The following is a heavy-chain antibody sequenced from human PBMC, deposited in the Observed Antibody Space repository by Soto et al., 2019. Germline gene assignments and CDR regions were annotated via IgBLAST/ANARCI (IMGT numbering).Heavy chain of an antibody. CDR2: TYHSGNT. Sequence: QVQLQESGPGLVKPSQTLSLTCTVSGGSIRSGGYYWTWIRQHPGKGLEWIGNTYHSGNTNYNPSLISPVAISAGTCESQSYLNWSSVTAAATAVYYCASLLRGRTFGFGCWGQGALVTVSS. D-gene: IGHD2-15*01. V-gene: IGHV4-31*01. CDR3: ASLLRGRTFGFGC. J-gene: IGHJ4*02. CDR1: GGSIRSGGYY.